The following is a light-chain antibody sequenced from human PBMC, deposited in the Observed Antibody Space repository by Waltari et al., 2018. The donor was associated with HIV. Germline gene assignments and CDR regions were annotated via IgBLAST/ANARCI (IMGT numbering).Light chain of an antibody. CDR2: GAS. V-gene: IGKV3-15*01. CDR1: QTISSN. Sequence: EIVMTQSPATLSVSPGERATLSCRASQTISSNLAWYQQKPGQAPRLLIFGASTRATGTPARFSGSGSGTDFTLTISSLQSEDVAIYYCQQYESWPPFTFGGGTKVEIK. CDR3: QQYESWPPFT. J-gene: IGKJ4*01.